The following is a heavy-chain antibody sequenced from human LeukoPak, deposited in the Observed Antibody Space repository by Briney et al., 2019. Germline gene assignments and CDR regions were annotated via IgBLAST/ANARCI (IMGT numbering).Heavy chain of an antibody. CDR1: GFTFSSYA. V-gene: IGHV3-23*01. CDR3: AKGPRVVIHFDY. J-gene: IGHJ4*02. D-gene: IGHD3-22*01. CDR2: ISGSGGST. Sequence: GGSLRLSCAASGFTFSSYAMSWLRQAPGKGLEWVSAISGSGGSTYYADSVKGRFTISRDNSKNTLYLQTNSLRAEDTAVYYCAKGPRVVIHFDYWGQGTLVTVSS.